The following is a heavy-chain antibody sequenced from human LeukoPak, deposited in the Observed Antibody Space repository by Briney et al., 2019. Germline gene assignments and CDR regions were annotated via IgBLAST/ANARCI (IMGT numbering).Heavy chain of an antibody. CDR1: GGSISSYY. J-gene: IGHJ3*02. Sequence: SETLSLTCTVSGGSISSYYWSWIRQPAGKGLEWIGRIYTSGSTNYNPPLKSRVTMSVDTSKNQFSLKLSSVTAADTAVYYCARDLRGSGYFCAFDIWGQGTMVTVSS. CDR3: ARDLRGSGYFCAFDI. D-gene: IGHD3-9*01. CDR2: IYTSGST. V-gene: IGHV4-4*07.